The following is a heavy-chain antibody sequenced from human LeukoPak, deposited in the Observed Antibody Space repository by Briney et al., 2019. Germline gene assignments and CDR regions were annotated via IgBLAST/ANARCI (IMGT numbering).Heavy chain of an antibody. D-gene: IGHD6-19*01. J-gene: IGHJ4*02. Sequence: GGSLRLSCAVSGFTFSGYGMHWVRQAPGKGLEWVAVIWYDGNNKYYADSVKGRFTISRDNSKNTLYLQMNSLRAEDTAVYYCARDRSSGWSPFDYWGQGTLVTVSS. CDR1: GFTFSGYG. V-gene: IGHV3-33*01. CDR3: ARDRSSGWSPFDY. CDR2: IWYDGNNK.